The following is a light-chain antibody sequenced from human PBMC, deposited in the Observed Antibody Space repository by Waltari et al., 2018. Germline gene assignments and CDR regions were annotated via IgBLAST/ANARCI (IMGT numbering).Light chain of an antibody. CDR1: QSVSSSS. CDR2: GAS. CDR3: QQYGSSPQT. V-gene: IGKV3-20*01. J-gene: IGKJ1*01. Sequence: IVLTQSPGTLSLSPGERATLSCRASQSVSSSSLAWYQQKPGQAPRLLIYGASSRATGIPGRFSGSGSGTDFTLTISRLEPEDFAVYYCQQYGSSPQTFGQGTKVEIK.